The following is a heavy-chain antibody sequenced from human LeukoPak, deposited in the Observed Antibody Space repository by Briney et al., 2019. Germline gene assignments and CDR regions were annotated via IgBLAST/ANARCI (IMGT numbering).Heavy chain of an antibody. Sequence: EASVKVSCKASGYTFTSYYMHWVRQAPGQGLEWMGIINHSGGSTSYAQKFQGRVTMTRDTSTSTVYMELSSLRSEDTAVYYCASEHEPAYYGMDVWGKGTTVTVSS. V-gene: IGHV1-46*01. J-gene: IGHJ6*04. CDR1: GYTFTSYY. CDR2: INHSGGST. D-gene: IGHD6-25*01. CDR3: ASEHEPAYYGMDV.